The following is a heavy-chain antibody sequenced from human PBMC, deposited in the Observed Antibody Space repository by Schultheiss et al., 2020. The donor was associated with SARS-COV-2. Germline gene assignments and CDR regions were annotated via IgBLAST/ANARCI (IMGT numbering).Heavy chain of an antibody. J-gene: IGHJ6*02. CDR3: ARYFNYPVGPYGMDV. Sequence: ASVKVSCKASGYTFTSYYMHWVRQAPGQGLEWMGIINPSGGSTSYAQKFQGRVTMTRDTSTSTVYMELSSLRSEDTAVYYCARYFNYPVGPYGMDVWGQGTTVTVSS. CDR1: GYTFTSYY. V-gene: IGHV1-46*01. D-gene: IGHD1-26*01. CDR2: INPSGGST.